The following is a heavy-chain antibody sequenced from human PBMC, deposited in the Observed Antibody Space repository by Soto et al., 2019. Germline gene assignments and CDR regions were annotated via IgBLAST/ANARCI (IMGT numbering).Heavy chain of an antibody. V-gene: IGHV4-59*06. Sequence: SETLSLTCTVYGGSFSSFYWSWIRQHPGKGLEWIGYIFYSGTTYYNPSLKSRVTISVDTSKNQFSLKLSSVTAADTAVYYCARSVDPWGQGTLVTVSS. CDR3: ARSVDP. J-gene: IGHJ5*02. CDR1: GGSFSSFY. CDR2: IFYSGTT.